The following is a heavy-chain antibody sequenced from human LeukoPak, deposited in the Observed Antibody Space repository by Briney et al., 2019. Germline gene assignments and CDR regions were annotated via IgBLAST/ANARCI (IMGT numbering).Heavy chain of an antibody. Sequence: ASVKVSCKASGYTSTSYYTHWVRQAPGQGLEWMGIINPSGGSTSYAQKFQGRVTMTRDTSISTAYMELSRLRSDDTAMYYCASQRITIFGVIIMGWFDPWGQGTLVTVSS. CDR3: ASQRITIFGVIIMGWFDP. D-gene: IGHD3-3*01. CDR1: GYTSTSYY. J-gene: IGHJ5*02. CDR2: INPSGGST. V-gene: IGHV1-46*01.